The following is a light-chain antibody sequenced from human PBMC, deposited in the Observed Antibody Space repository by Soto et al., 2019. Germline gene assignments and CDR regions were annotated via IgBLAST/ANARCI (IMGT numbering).Light chain of an antibody. CDR2: EDT. J-gene: IGLJ2*01. CDR1: SSDVGSYNL. V-gene: IGLV2-23*02. Sequence: HSALTQPASVSGSPGQSITISCTGTSSDVGSYNLVSWYQQHPGKAPKLMIYEDTKRPSGVSNRFSGSKSGNTASLTISGLQAEDEADYYCCSYAGSSTFVVFGGGTKVTVL. CDR3: CSYAGSSTFVV.